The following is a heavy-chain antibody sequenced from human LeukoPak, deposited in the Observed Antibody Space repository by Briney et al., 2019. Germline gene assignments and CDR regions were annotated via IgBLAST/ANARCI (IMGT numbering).Heavy chain of an antibody. Sequence: QPGGSLRLSCAASGFTFRSYSMNWVRQAPGKGLEWVSYISSSSSTIYYADSVKGRFTISRDNAKSSLYLQMNSLRAEDTAVYYCARDSVVVAATIGMDVWAKGPRSPSP. D-gene: IGHD2-15*01. CDR2: ISSSSSTI. CDR3: ARDSVVVAATIGMDV. V-gene: IGHV3-48*04. J-gene: IGHJ6*02. CDR1: GFTFRSYS.